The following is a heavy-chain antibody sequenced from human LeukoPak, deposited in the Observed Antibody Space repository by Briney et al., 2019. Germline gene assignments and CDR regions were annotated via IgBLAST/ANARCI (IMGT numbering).Heavy chain of an antibody. CDR2: TYYRSKWYN. V-gene: IGHV6-1*01. D-gene: IGHD6-19*01. Sequence: SQTLSLTCAISGDSVSSNSAAWNWIRQSPSRGLEWLGRTYYRSKWYNDYAVSVKSRITINPDTSKNQFSLQLNSVTPEDTAVYYCARDHPQGYSSGWYYFDYWGQGTLVTVSS. J-gene: IGHJ4*02. CDR3: ARDHPQGYSSGWYYFDY. CDR1: GDSVSSNSAA.